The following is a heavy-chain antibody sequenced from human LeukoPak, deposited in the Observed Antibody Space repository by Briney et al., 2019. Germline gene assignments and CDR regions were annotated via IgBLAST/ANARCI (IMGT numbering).Heavy chain of an antibody. J-gene: IGHJ1*01. CDR2: IYYTGST. CDR3: ARVAAGIGFFQH. Sequence: PLETLSLTCTVSGGSISTYYWSWIRQPPGRGLEWIGNIYYTGSTNYNPSLKSRVTISVDTSKNQFSLKLSSVTAADTAVYYCARVAAGIGFFQHWGQGTLVTVSS. V-gene: IGHV4-59*08. D-gene: IGHD6-13*01. CDR1: GGSISTYY.